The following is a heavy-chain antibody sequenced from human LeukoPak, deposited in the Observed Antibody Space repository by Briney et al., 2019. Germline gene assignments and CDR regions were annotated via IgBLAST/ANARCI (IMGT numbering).Heavy chain of an antibody. Sequence: ASVKVSFKASGYTFTSYYMHWVRQAPGQGLEWMGIINPSGGSTTYAQKFQGRVTMTRDTSTNTVYMELSSLRSEDTAVYYCARDNEYYYDSRGYYGYFDLWGRGTLVTVSS. V-gene: IGHV1-46*01. CDR2: INPSGGST. CDR3: ARDNEYYYDSRGYYGYFDL. CDR1: GYTFTSYY. D-gene: IGHD3-22*01. J-gene: IGHJ2*01.